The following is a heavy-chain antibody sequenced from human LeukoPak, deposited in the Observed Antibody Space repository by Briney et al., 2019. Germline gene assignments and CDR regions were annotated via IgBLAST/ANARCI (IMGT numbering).Heavy chain of an antibody. Sequence: ASVKVSCKASGYTFTSYYVHWVRQAPGKGLEWMGGFDPEDGETIYAQKFQGRVTMTEDTSTDTAYMELSSLRSEDTAVYYCATDLLGYYGSGSYHYWGQGTLVTVSS. V-gene: IGHV1-24*01. CDR2: FDPEDGET. D-gene: IGHD3-10*01. J-gene: IGHJ4*02. CDR1: GYTFTSYY. CDR3: ATDLLGYYGSGSYHY.